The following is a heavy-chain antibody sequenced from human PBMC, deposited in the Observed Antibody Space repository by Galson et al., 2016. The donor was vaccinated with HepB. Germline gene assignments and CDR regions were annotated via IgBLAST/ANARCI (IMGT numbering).Heavy chain of an antibody. CDR3: ATNQLGAFDM. CDR1: GYTLTELS. D-gene: IGHD2-2*01. Sequence: SVKVSCKVSGYTLTELSIHWVRQAPGEGLDWVGGFDPGDGGTVYAQKFQGRVTMTEDTSTDTAYMDLGGLSSDDSAVYYCATNQLGAFDMWGQGTMVTVSS. J-gene: IGHJ3*02. V-gene: IGHV1-24*01. CDR2: FDPGDGGT.